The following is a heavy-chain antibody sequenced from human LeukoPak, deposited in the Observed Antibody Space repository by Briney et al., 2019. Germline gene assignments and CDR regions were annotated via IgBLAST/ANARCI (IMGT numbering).Heavy chain of an antibody. CDR2: IYYSGST. Sequence: PSETLSLTCTVSGGSISSSSYYWGWIRQPPGKGLEWIGSIYYSGSTYYNPSLKSRVTISVATSKNQFSLKLSSVTAADTAVYYCARDTPREVGNYGDNSNAFDIWGQGTMVTVSS. CDR1: GGSISSSSYY. D-gene: IGHD4-23*01. V-gene: IGHV4-39*07. J-gene: IGHJ3*02. CDR3: ARDTPREVGNYGDNSNAFDI.